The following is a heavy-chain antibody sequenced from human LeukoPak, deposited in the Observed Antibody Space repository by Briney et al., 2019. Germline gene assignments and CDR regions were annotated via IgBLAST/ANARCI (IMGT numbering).Heavy chain of an antibody. CDR3: ARDLRTDYYYGMDV. Sequence: GRSLRLSCTASGFTFGDYAMSWVRQAPGKGLEWVSVIYSGGSTYYADSVKGRFTISRDNSKNTLYLQMNSLRAEDTAVYYCARDLRTDYYYGMDVWGQGTTVTVSS. V-gene: IGHV3-66*01. CDR1: GFTFGDYA. J-gene: IGHJ6*02. D-gene: IGHD3/OR15-3a*01. CDR2: IYSGGST.